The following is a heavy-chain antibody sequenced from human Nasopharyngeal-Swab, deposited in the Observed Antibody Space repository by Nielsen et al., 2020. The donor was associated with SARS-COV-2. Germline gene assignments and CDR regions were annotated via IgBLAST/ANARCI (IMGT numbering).Heavy chain of an antibody. D-gene: IGHD1-26*01. CDR3: ARVGPYSGSYYSFDY. CDR2: IYYSGST. V-gene: IGHV4-61*05. Sequence: SETLSLTCTVSGGSISSSSYYWGWIRQPPGKGLEWIGYIYYSGSTNYNPSLKSRVTISVDTSKNQFSLKLSSVTAADTAVYYCARVGPYSGSYYSFDYWGQGTLVTVSS. J-gene: IGHJ4*02. CDR1: GGSISSSSYY.